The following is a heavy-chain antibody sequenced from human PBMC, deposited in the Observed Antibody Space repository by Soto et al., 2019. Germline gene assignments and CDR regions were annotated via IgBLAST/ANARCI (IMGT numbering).Heavy chain of an antibody. Sequence: PGESLKISCKGSGYSFTSYWISWVRQMPGKGLEWMGRIDPSDSYTNYSPSFQGHVTISADKSISTAYLQWSSLKASDTAMYYCARLPYQLYCSSTSCYKGPGYYYGMDVWGQGTTVTVSS. D-gene: IGHD2-2*02. J-gene: IGHJ6*02. V-gene: IGHV5-10-1*01. CDR1: GYSFTSYW. CDR2: IDPSDSYT. CDR3: ARLPYQLYCSSTSCYKGPGYYYGMDV.